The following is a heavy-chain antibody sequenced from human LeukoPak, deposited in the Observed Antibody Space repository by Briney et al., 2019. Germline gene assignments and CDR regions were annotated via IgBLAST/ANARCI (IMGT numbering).Heavy chain of an antibody. CDR3: ARGAARTPSSGSYDY. D-gene: IGHD1-26*01. Sequence: ASVKVSCKASGYTFTSNGISWVRQAPGQGLEWMGWISAYNGNTNYAQKLQGRVTMTTDTSTSTAYMELRSLRSDDTAVYYCARGAARTPSSGSYDYWGQGTLVTVSS. J-gene: IGHJ4*02. CDR2: ISAYNGNT. V-gene: IGHV1-18*01. CDR1: GYTFTSNG.